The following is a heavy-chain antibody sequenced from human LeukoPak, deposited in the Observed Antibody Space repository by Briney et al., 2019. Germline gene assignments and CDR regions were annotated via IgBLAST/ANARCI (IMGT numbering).Heavy chain of an antibody. CDR3: AKGRYYYDSSGYSDWYFDL. V-gene: IGHV3-23*01. CDR2: ISGSGGST. D-gene: IGHD3-22*01. CDR1: GFTFSSYA. J-gene: IGHJ2*01. Sequence: PGGSLRLSCAASGFTFSSYAMSWVRQAPGKGLEWVSAISGSGGSTYYADSVKGRFTISRDNSKNTLYLQMNSLRAEDTAVYYCAKGRYYYDSSGYSDWYFDLWGRGTLVTVSS.